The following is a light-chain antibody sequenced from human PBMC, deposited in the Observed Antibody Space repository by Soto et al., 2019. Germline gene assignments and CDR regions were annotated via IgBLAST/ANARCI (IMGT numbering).Light chain of an antibody. V-gene: IGKV3-15*01. CDR2: RVS. CDR1: QSVSSN. J-gene: IGKJ5*01. Sequence: ETVMTQSPASLSVSPGDRATLSCRASQSVSSNLAWYQQKPGQAPRLLIYRVSTRATDIAARFTGSGSGTEFTLTISSLQTEDFAIYYCQQYNDWPITFGPGTRLEIK. CDR3: QQYNDWPIT.